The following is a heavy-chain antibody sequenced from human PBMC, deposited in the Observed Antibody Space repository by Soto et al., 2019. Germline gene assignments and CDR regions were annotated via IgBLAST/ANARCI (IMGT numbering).Heavy chain of an antibody. J-gene: IGHJ4*02. D-gene: IGHD6-19*01. Sequence: VQLLESGGGLVQPGGSLRLSCAASGFTFSSYAMHWVRQAPGKGLEWVAVISYDGSNKYYADSVKGRFTISRDNSKNTLYLQTNSLRAEDTALYYCARDANSIAVAGTDYWGQGTLVTVSS. CDR2: ISYDGSNK. CDR1: GFTFSSYA. V-gene: IGHV3-30-3*01. CDR3: ARDANSIAVAGTDY.